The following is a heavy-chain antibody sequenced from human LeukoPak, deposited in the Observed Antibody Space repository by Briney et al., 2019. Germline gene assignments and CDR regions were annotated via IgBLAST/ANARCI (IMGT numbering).Heavy chain of an antibody. V-gene: IGHV1-8*01. CDR1: GYTFTSYD. CDR2: MNPNSGNT. Sequence: ASVKVSCKASGYTFTSYDINWVRQAPGQGLEWKGWMNPNSGNTGYAQKFQGRVTMTRNTSISTTYMELSSLRSEDTAVYYCARGYRSSTSPVYYYYYGMDVWGQGTTVTVSS. CDR3: ARGYRSSTSPVYYYYYGMDV. J-gene: IGHJ6*02. D-gene: IGHD2-2*01.